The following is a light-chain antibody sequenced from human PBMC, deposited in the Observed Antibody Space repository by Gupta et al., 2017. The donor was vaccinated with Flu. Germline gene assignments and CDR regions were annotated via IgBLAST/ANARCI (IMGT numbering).Light chain of an antibody. CDR1: QHIDTD. V-gene: IGKV1-39*01. CDR2: AAS. CDR3: QQSYVYPRS. Sequence: PSSLSASPGDRVTITCRASQHIDTDLNWYRQKPGKAPELLIYAASTLQSGIPSRFSGSGSGTDFTLTISNLQPEDLATYFCQQSYVYPRSFGQGTTVEIK. J-gene: IGKJ1*01.